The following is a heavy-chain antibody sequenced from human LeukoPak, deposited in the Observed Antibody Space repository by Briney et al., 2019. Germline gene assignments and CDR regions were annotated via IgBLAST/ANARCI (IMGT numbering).Heavy chain of an antibody. D-gene: IGHD2-2*01. CDR2: ISGSGGST. CDR3: ANGGIPGYFDY. J-gene: IGHJ4*02. Sequence: GGSLRLSCAASGFTFSSYAMSWVRQAPGKGLEWVSAISGSGGSTYYADSVKGRFTISRDNSENTLYLQMNSLRAEDTAVYYCANGGIPGYFDYWGQGTLVTVSS. CDR1: GFTFSSYA. V-gene: IGHV3-23*01.